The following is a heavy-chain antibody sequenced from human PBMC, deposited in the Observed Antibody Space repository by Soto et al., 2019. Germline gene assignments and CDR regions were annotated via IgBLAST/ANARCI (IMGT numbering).Heavy chain of an antibody. V-gene: IGHV1-69*01. CDR3: ARGVLRSRLNPAEYFQH. CDR2: IIPIFGTA. CDR1: GGTFSSYA. Sequence: QVQLVQSGAEVKKPGSSVKVSCKASGGTFSSYAISWVRQAPGQGLEWMGGIIPIFGTANYAQKFQGRVTITADESTSTAYMELSSLRSEDTAVYYCARGVLRSRLNPAEYFQHWGQGTLVTVSS. D-gene: IGHD4-17*01. J-gene: IGHJ1*01.